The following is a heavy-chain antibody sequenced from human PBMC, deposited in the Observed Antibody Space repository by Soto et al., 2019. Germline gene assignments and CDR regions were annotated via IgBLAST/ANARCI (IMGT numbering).Heavy chain of an antibody. Sequence: ASVKVSCKASGYTFTSYGVHWVRQAPGQRLEWMGWINAGNGNTKYSQNSQGRISITRDTSASTVYMEMSSLRPEDTALYYCARDSPRVMVAGTGWFDPWGQGTPVTV. V-gene: IGHV1-3*01. CDR2: INAGNGNT. J-gene: IGHJ5*02. D-gene: IGHD2-15*01. CDR3: ARDSPRVMVAGTGWFDP. CDR1: GYTFTSYG.